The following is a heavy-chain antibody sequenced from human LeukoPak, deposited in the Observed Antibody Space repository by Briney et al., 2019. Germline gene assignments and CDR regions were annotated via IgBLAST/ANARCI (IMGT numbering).Heavy chain of an antibody. V-gene: IGHV3-7*01. Sequence: GGSLRLSCAVSGFTFSSYWMNWVRQAPGKGLEWAANIKQDGSEKNYVDSVKGRFTISRDNAKSSLFLQMSDLRAEDTAVYYCAKGGRGNGEVYWGQGTLVTVSS. CDR3: AKGGRGNGEVY. D-gene: IGHD2-8*01. CDR2: IKQDGSEK. CDR1: GFTFSSYW. J-gene: IGHJ4*02.